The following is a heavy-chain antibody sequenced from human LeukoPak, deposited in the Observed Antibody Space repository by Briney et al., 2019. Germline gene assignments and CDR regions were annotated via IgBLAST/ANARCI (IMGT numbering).Heavy chain of an antibody. V-gene: IGHV3-23*01. J-gene: IGHJ3*02. CDR1: GFTFSSYA. D-gene: IGHD1-26*01. Sequence: GGSLRLSCAASGFTFSSYAMSWVRQAPGKGLEWVSGIRGSGGSTYYADSVKGRFTISRDNSKNTLYLQMNSLRAEDTAVYYCARDRRGSYFRAFDIWGQGTMVTVSS. CDR3: ARDRRGSYFRAFDI. CDR2: IRGSGGST.